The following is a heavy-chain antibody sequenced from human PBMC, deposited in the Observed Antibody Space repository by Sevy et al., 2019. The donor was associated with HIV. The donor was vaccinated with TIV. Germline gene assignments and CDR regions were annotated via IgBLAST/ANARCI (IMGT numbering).Heavy chain of an antibody. CDR3: AREYRGSGSYYEDL. Sequence: GGFLRLSCVGSGFTFSSFEMNWVRQAPGKGPEWVAYIDIAGSTIYYAESVKGRFTISRDNAKNSLYLRMNGLTADDTAVYYCAREYRGSGSYYEDLWGQGTLVTVSS. CDR1: GFTFSSFE. CDR2: IDIAGSTI. D-gene: IGHD3-10*01. V-gene: IGHV3-48*03. J-gene: IGHJ4*02.